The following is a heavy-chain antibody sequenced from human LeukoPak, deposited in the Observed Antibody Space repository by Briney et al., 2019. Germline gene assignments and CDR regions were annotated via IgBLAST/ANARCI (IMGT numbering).Heavy chain of an antibody. CDR2: INSDGSRA. Sequence: GGSLRLSCAASGFTFSNYWMHWVRQAPGKGLVWVSRINSDGSRATYADSVKGRFTISRDNAKNTLYLQMNSLRAEDTAVYYCARDLKFFGGYYYGMDVWGQGATVTVSS. D-gene: IGHD3-10*01. V-gene: IGHV3-74*01. J-gene: IGHJ6*02. CDR3: ARDLKFFGGYYYGMDV. CDR1: GFTFSNYW.